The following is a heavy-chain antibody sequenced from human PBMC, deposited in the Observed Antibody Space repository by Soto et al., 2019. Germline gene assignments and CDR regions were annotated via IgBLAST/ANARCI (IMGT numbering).Heavy chain of an antibody. Sequence: EVQLVESGGGLVQPGGSLRLSCAASGFTVSSNYMSWVRQAPGKGLEWVSVIYSGGSTYYADSVKGRFTISRHNSKNTLYLQMNSLRAEDTAVYYCARHPFPDGSYVATDGYWGQGTLVTVSS. CDR2: IYSGGST. J-gene: IGHJ4*02. D-gene: IGHD1-26*01. V-gene: IGHV3-53*04. CDR3: ARHPFPDGSYVATDGY. CDR1: GFTVSSNY.